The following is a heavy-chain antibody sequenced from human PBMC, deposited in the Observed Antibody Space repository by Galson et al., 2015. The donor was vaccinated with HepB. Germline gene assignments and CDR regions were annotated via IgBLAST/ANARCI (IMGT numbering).Heavy chain of an antibody. J-gene: IGHJ4*02. CDR2: ISYDGGNK. CDR3: ARDIGAGYTRIAVAGTFDY. V-gene: IGHV3-30*04. Sequence: SLRLSCAASGFIFSSFALHWVRQAPGKGLEWVAVISYDGGNKYYSNSVKGRFTISRDNSKNTLYLQMNSLRTEDTAVYYCARDIGAGYTRIAVAGTFDYWGQGTLVTVSS. CDR1: GFIFSSFA. D-gene: IGHD6-19*01.